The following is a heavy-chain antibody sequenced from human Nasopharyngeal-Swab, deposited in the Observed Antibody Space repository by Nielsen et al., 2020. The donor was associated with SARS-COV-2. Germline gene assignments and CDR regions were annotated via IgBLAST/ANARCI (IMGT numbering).Heavy chain of an antibody. Sequence: KVSCKGSGYSFSSYWLGWVRQMPGKGLEWMGLMYPRDSDTRYSPSFQGQVTISADKSISTAYLQWSSLKASDTAMYYCATAYNGNYYWDYRGQGTLVTVSS. CDR1: GYSFSSYW. J-gene: IGHJ4*02. CDR2: MYPRDSDT. D-gene: IGHD1-7*01. V-gene: IGHV5-51*01. CDR3: ATAYNGNYYWDY.